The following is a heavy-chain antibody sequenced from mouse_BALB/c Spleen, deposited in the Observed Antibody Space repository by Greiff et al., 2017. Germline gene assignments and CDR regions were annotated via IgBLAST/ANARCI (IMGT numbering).Heavy chain of an antibody. CDR3: GPFTATWFAY. J-gene: IGHJ3*01. CDR1: GFNIKDTY. V-gene: IGHV14-3*02. Sequence: VQLQQSGAELVKPGASVKLSCTASGFNIKDTYMHWVKQRPEQGLEWIGRIDPANGNTKYDPKFQGKATITADTSSNTAYLQLSSLTSEDTAVYYCGPFTATWFAYWGQGTLVTVSA. CDR2: IDPANGNT. D-gene: IGHD1-2*01.